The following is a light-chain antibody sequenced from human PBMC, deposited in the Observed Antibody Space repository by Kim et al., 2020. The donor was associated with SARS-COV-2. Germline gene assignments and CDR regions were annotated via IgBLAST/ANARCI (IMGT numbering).Light chain of an antibody. V-gene: IGKV3-20*01. CDR3: QQYGSSRTYT. CDR1: QSVSSSY. Sequence: SPGEVATLSCRGSQSVSSSYLAWYQQKPGQAPRLLIYGASSRATGIPDRFSGSGSGTDFTLTISRLEPEDFAVYYCQQYGSSRTYTFGQGTKLEI. CDR2: GAS. J-gene: IGKJ2*01.